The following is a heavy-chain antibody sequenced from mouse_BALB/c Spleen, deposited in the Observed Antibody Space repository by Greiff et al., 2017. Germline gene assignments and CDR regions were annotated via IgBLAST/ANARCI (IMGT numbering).Heavy chain of an antibody. CDR2: IYPGDGDT. V-gene: IGHV1-80*01. D-gene: IGHD1-2*01. J-gene: IGHJ3*01. CDR3: ARETTATFAY. CDR1: GYAFSSYW. Sequence: VQLPHSGAELVRPGSSVKISCKASGYAFSSYWMYWVKQRPGQGLEWIGQIYPGDGDTNYNGKFKGKATLTADKSSSTAYMQLSSLTSEDSAVYFCARETTATFAYWGQGTLVTVSA.